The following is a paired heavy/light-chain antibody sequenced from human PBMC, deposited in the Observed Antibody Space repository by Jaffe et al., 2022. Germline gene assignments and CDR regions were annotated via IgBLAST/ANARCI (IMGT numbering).Light chain of an antibody. CDR3: CSYAGSSTFNWV. CDR2: EAS. J-gene: IGLJ3*02. CDR1: SSDVGSYNL. V-gene: IGLV2-23*02. Sequence: QSVLTQPASVSGSPGQSITISCTGTSSDVGSYNLVSWYQQHPGKAPKLMIYEASKRPSGVSNRFSGSKSGNTASLTISGLQAEDEADYYCCSYAGSSTFNWVFGGGTKLTVL.
Heavy chain of an antibody. J-gene: IGHJ6*03. D-gene: IGHD3-10*01. CDR2: IRYDGSHK. Sequence: QVQLVESGGGVVQPGGSLRLSCAASGFTFSIYGMHWVRQAPGKGLEWATFIRYDGSHKYYADSVKGRFTISRDNSKNTVYLQMNSLRAEDTAVYYCVKEGYYDSGNRVMDVWGKGTTVTVSS. V-gene: IGHV3-30*02. CDR1: GFTFSIYG. CDR3: VKEGYYDSGNRVMDV.